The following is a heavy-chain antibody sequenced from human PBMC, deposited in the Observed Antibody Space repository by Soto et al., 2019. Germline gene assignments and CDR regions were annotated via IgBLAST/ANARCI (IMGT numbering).Heavy chain of an antibody. D-gene: IGHD4-17*01. CDR1: GFTVSSNY. V-gene: IGHV3-53*04. J-gene: IGHJ4*02. Sequence: EVQLVESGGGLVQPGGSLRLSCAASGFTVSSNYMSWVRQAPGKGLEWVSVIYSGGSTYYADSVKGRFTISRHNSKNTLYLQMNSLRAEDTAVYYCAREAVGLRFLFDYWGQGTLVTVSS. CDR2: IYSGGST. CDR3: AREAVGLRFLFDY.